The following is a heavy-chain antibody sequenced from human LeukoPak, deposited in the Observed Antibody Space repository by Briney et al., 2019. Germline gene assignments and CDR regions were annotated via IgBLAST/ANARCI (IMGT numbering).Heavy chain of an antibody. CDR2: ISGSGGST. J-gene: IGHJ3*02. CDR3: AKSRATTVVTKDAFDI. D-gene: IGHD4-23*01. Sequence: GGSLRLSCAASGFTFSSYAMSWVRQAPGKGLEWVSAISGSGGSTYYADSVKGRFTISRDNSKNTLYLQMNSLRAEDTAVYYCAKSRATTVVTKDAFDIWGQGTMVTVSA. CDR1: GFTFSSYA. V-gene: IGHV3-23*01.